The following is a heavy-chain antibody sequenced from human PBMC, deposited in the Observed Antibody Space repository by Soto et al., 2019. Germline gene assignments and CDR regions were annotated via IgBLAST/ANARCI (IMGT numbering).Heavy chain of an antibody. CDR2: IYPGDSDT. V-gene: IGHV5-51*01. CDR1: GYSFSTYW. Sequence: PGESLKISCTGSGYSFSTYWIAWVRQMPGKGLEWMGIIYPGDSDTRYSASFQGQVTISADTSTKTAYLQWSSLKASDTAIYYCARIPQCLWFGALNSRAYYLNYWGPGTLVTVSS. CDR3: ARIPQCLWFGALNSRAYYLNY. J-gene: IGHJ4*02. D-gene: IGHD3-10*01.